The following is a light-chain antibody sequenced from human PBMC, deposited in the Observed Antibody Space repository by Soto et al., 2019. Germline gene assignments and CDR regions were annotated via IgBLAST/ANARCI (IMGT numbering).Light chain of an antibody. Sequence: QAVVTQEPSLTVSPGGTVTLTCASSTGAVTSGNYPSWFQRKPGQTPRTLIYTTNKKHSWTPARFSGSLLGDKAALTLSGAQPEDEAEYYCLLYYGGAQLVFGGGTKVTVL. CDR2: TTN. CDR3: LLYYGGAQLV. J-gene: IGLJ3*02. CDR1: TGAVTSGNY. V-gene: IGLV7-43*01.